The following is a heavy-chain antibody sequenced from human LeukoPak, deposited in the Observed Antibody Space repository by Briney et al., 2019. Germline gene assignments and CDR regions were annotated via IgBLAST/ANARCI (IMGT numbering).Heavy chain of an antibody. CDR3: ARLPRQGNIDY. CDR2: IYKSGST. J-gene: IGHJ4*02. V-gene: IGHV4-59*08. Sequence: SETLSLTCTVSGGSISSYYWTWIRQPPGKELEWIGYIYKSGSTNYNPSLQSRVSTSVDTSNNQISLKLTSVTAADTAVYYCARLPRQGNIDYWGQGTLVTVSS. CDR1: GGSISSYY.